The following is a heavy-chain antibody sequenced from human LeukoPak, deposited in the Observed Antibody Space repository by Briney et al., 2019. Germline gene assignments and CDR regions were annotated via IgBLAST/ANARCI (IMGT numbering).Heavy chain of an antibody. D-gene: IGHD1-26*01. V-gene: IGHV4-30-4*08. CDR2: IYYSGST. CDR3: ARDGKLVGAIRSDAFDI. Sequence: SQTLSLTCTDSGGSISSGDYYWSWVRQPPGKGLEWLGYIYYSGSTYYNPSLKSRVTISVYTSKNQYSLKLSSVTAADTAVYYCARDGKLVGAIRSDAFDIWGQGTMVTVSS. CDR1: GGSISSGDYY. J-gene: IGHJ3*02.